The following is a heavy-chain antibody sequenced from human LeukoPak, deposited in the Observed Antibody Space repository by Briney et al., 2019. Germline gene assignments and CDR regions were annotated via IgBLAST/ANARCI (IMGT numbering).Heavy chain of an antibody. CDR3: ARDGTYYDFWSGFYWLDY. J-gene: IGHJ4*02. Sequence: GGSLTLSCAVSGFTFSSYWMSWVRHAPGKGLEWVGNIKQEGSEKYYVDSVKGRFTISRDNAKNSLYLQMNSLRAEDTAVYYCARDGTYYDFWSGFYWLDYWGQGTLVTVSS. CDR1: GFTFSSYW. V-gene: IGHV3-7*01. D-gene: IGHD3-3*01. CDR2: IKQEGSEK.